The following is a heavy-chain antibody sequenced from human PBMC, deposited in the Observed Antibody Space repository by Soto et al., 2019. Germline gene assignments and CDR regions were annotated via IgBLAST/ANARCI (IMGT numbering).Heavy chain of an antibody. CDR3: AKELVVVTLTGPNYYYYGMDV. J-gene: IGHJ6*02. Sequence: GESLKISCKGSGYSFTSYWISWVRQMPGKGLEWMGRIDPSDSYTNYSPSFQGHVTISADKSISTAYLQWSSLKASDTAMYYCAKELVVVTLTGPNYYYYGMDVWGQGTTATVSS. D-gene: IGHD2-8*02. CDR2: IDPSDSYT. CDR1: GYSFTSYW. V-gene: IGHV5-10-1*01.